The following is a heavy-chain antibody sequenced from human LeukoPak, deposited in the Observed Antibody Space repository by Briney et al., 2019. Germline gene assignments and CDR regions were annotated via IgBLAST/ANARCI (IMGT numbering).Heavy chain of an antibody. CDR1: GFTLGSYA. V-gene: IGHV3-23*01. CDR2: ISGSGGST. CDR3: ALTQGDCSSTSCYTGLRYYYYYGMDV. D-gene: IGHD2-2*02. J-gene: IGHJ6*02. Sequence: PGGSLRLSCAASGFTLGSYAMSWVRQAPGKGLEWVSAISGSGGSTYYADSVKGRFTISRDNSKNTLYLQMNSLRAEDTAVYYCALTQGDCSSTSCYTGLRYYYYYGMDVWGQGTTVTVSS.